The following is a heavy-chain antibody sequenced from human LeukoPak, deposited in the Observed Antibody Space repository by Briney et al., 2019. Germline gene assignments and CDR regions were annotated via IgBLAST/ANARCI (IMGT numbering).Heavy chain of an antibody. D-gene: IGHD5-24*01. CDR2: ISSSSSYI. J-gene: IGHJ4*02. V-gene: IGHV3-21*01. Sequence: GGSLRLSCTTSGFTFSTYSMNWVRQAPGKGLEWVSSISSSSSYIYYADSVKGRFTISRDNAKKSLFLQMNSLRAEDTAVYYCATQRDGYNAPFDYWGQGTLVTVSS. CDR1: GFTFSTYS. CDR3: ATQRDGYNAPFDY.